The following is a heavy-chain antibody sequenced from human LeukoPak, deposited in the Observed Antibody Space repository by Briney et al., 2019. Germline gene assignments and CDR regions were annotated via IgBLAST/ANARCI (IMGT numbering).Heavy chain of an antibody. CDR2: INPNSGGT. Sequence: ASVKVSCKASGYTFTGYYMHWVRQAPGQGLEWMRWINPNSGGTNYAQKFQGRVTMTRDTSISTAYMELSRLRSDDTAVYYCARDTDYDFWSGYYGYFDYWGQGTLVTVSS. V-gene: IGHV1-2*02. CDR1: GYTFTGYY. D-gene: IGHD3-3*01. J-gene: IGHJ4*02. CDR3: ARDTDYDFWSGYYGYFDY.